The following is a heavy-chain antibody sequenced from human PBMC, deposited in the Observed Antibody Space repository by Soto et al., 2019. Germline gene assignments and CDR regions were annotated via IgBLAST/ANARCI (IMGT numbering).Heavy chain of an antibody. CDR3: AGVYYGGNSVNNY. Sequence: VGSLRLSCAVSGFTFSSFAMSCVRQAPGKGLEWVAATSYEGSNKYYADSVKGRFIISRDNSKNTRDLLLNTLRAEDTAVYYGAGVYYGGNSVNNYWGQGTPVTVSS. V-gene: IGHV3-30-3*01. CDR2: TSYEGSNK. D-gene: IGHD2-8*01. J-gene: IGHJ4*02. CDR1: GFTFSSFA.